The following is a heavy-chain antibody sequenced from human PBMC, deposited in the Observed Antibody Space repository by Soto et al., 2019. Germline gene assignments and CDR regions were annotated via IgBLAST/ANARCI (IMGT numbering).Heavy chain of an antibody. CDR2: IYWDDDK. D-gene: IGHD3-9*01. V-gene: IGHV2-5*02. CDR1: GFSLSTSGVG. J-gene: IGHJ5*02. Sequence: SGPTLVNPTQTLTLTCTFSGFSLSTSGVGVGWIRQPPGKALEWLALIYWDDDKRYSPSLKSRLTITKDTSKNQVVLTMTNMDPVDTATYYCAHSFSYYDILTGSPNWFDPWGQGTLVTVSS. CDR3: AHSFSYYDILTGSPNWFDP.